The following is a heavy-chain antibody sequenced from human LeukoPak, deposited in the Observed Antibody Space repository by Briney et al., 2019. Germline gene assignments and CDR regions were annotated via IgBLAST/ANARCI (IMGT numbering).Heavy chain of an antibody. Sequence: GGSLRLSCVASGFTLSSYMMSWVRQAPGKGLEWVSGISGSAGGTFYSDSVRGRFTISRDSPKNTLYLKMNSLTVEDTAVYYCAKDPLDYWGQGTLVTVSS. CDR2: ISGSAGGT. CDR1: GFTLSSYM. V-gene: IGHV3-23*01. CDR3: AKDPLDY. J-gene: IGHJ4*02.